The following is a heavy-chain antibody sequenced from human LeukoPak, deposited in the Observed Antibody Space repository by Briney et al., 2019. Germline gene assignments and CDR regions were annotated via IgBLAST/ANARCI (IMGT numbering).Heavy chain of an antibody. CDR2: IYHSGST. CDR3: ARSGRELPMGY. CDR1: GGSFSGYY. V-gene: IGHV4-34*01. D-gene: IGHD1-26*01. Sequence: SETLSLTCAVYGGSFSGYYWSWIRQPPGKGLEWIGSIYHSGSTYYNPSLKSRVTISVDTSKNQFSLKLSSVTAADTAVYYCARSGRELPMGYWGQGTLVTVSS. J-gene: IGHJ4*02.